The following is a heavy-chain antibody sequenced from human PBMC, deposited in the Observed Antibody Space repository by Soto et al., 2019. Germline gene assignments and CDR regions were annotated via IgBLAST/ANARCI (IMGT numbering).Heavy chain of an antibody. CDR1: GGSISSYY. D-gene: IGHD2-21*02. CDR2: MYNTGST. CDR3: ARHIAYCGGDCYFYFFDY. Sequence: PSETLSLTCTVSGGSISSYYWSWIRQPPGKGLEWIGCMYNTGSTNYNPSLKSRVTISVDTSKNQFSLKLSSVTAADTAVYYCARHIAYCGGDCYFYFFDYWGQGTLVTVSS. V-gene: IGHV4-59*08. J-gene: IGHJ4*02.